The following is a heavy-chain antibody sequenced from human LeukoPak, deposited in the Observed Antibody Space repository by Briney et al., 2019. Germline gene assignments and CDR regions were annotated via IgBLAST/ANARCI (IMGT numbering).Heavy chain of an antibody. V-gene: IGHV3-30*04. Sequence: TGGSLTLSCAASGFTFSSYAMHWVRQAPGKGLEWVAVISYDGSNKYYADSVKGRFTISRDNSKNTLYLQMNSLRAEDTAVYYCARDPAYGALDYWGQGTLVTVS. D-gene: IGHD4-17*01. CDR3: ARDPAYGALDY. J-gene: IGHJ4*02. CDR2: ISYDGSNK. CDR1: GFTFSSYA.